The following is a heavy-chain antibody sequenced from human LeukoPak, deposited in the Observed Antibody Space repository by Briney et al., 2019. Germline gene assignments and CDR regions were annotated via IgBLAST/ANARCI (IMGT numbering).Heavy chain of an antibody. CDR2: MNPNSGNT. CDR1: GYTFTSYG. Sequence: ASVKVSCKASGYTFTSYGISWVRQATGQGLEWMGWMNPNSGNTGYAQKFQGRVTMTRNTSISTAYMELSSLRSEDTAVYYCARGSGDSSGYYQKDYWGQGTLVTVSS. V-gene: IGHV1-8*02. J-gene: IGHJ4*02. D-gene: IGHD3-22*01. CDR3: ARGSGDSSGYYQKDY.